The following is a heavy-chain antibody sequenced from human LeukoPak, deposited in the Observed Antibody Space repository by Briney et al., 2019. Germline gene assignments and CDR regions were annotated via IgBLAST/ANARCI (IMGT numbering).Heavy chain of an antibody. J-gene: IGHJ5*02. CDR1: GYSISSGYY. D-gene: IGHD3-10*01. Sequence: SETLSLTCTVSGYSISSGYYWGWIRQPPGKGLEWIGTIYHSGRTYYNPSLKSRVTISVDTSKNQFSLKLISVTAADTAVYYCARLRGVTGAHNWFDPWGQGTLVTVSS. CDR3: ARLRGVTGAHNWFDP. V-gene: IGHV4-38-2*02. CDR2: IYHSGRT.